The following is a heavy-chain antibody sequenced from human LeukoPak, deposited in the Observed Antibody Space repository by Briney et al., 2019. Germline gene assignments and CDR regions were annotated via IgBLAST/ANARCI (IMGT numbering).Heavy chain of an antibody. CDR2: VIPIFSTT. J-gene: IGHJ3*02. D-gene: IGHD2-2*01. Sequence: ASVKVSCKASGGTFNSYAISWVRQAPGQGLEWMGAVIPIFSTTNYAQKFQGRVTITPDESTSTAYMELSSLRSEDTAVYYCARGAYCSSTSCYLDAFDIWGQGTMVTVSS. V-gene: IGHV1-69*13. CDR3: ARGAYCSSTSCYLDAFDI. CDR1: GGTFNSYA.